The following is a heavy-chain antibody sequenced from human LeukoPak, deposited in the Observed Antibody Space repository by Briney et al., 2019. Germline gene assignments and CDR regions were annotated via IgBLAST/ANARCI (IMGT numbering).Heavy chain of an antibody. V-gene: IGHV4-59*01. D-gene: IGHD3-22*01. Sequence: SETLSLTCTVSDGSISGYYWNWVRQPPGEGLEWIGYIYYSGSAHYNPSLKSRVTISVDTFKSQFSLNLNSVTASDTAVYYCARTPDTSGSFDYWGQGNLVTVSS. CDR3: ARTPDTSGSFDY. CDR2: IYYSGSA. CDR1: DGSISGYY. J-gene: IGHJ4*02.